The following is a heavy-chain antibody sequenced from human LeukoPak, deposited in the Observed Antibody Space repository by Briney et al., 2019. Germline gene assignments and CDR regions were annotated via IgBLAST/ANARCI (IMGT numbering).Heavy chain of an antibody. CDR2: ISSSSSYI. Sequence: PGGSLRLSCAASGFTFSSYSMNWVRQAPGKGLEWVSSISSSSSYIYYADSVKGRFTISRDNAKNSLYLQMNSLRAEDTAVYYCARDGNEGYSVASNFDYWGQGTLVTVSS. CDR3: ARDGNEGYSVASNFDY. D-gene: IGHD5-18*01. V-gene: IGHV3-21*01. J-gene: IGHJ4*02. CDR1: GFTFSSYS.